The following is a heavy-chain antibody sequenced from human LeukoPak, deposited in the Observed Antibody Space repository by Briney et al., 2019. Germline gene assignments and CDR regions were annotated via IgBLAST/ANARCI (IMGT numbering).Heavy chain of an antibody. V-gene: IGHV3-23*01. CDR3: AKSDRAYSSDAFDI. CDR1: GFTFSSYA. CDR2: ISGSGGST. D-gene: IGHD6-13*01. Sequence: GGSLRLSCAASGFTFSSYAMSCVRQAPGKVLEWVSAISGSGGSTYYADSVKGRFTISRDNSKNQLYLQMNSLRVEDTAVYFCAKSDRAYSSDAFDIWGQRTMVTVSS. J-gene: IGHJ3*02.